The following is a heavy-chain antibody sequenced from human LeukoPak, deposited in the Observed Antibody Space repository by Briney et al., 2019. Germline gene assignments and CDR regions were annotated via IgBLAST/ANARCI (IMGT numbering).Heavy chain of an antibody. Sequence: GGSLRLSCSASGFTFDDYAMHWVRQAPGKGLEWVSGISWNSGTIDYADSVKGRFTISRDNAKNSLYLQMNSLSAEDTALYPCAKAKSYASGGAFDYWGQGTLVTVSS. CDR3: AKAKSYASGGAFDY. D-gene: IGHD3-16*01. CDR1: GFTFDDYA. J-gene: IGHJ4*02. V-gene: IGHV3-9*01. CDR2: ISWNSGTI.